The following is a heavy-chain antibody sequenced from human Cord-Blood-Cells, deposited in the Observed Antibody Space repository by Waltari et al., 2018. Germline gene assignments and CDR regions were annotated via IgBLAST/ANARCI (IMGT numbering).Heavy chain of an antibody. Sequence: QLQLQESGPGLVKPSETLSLTCTVSGGSISSSSYYWGWIRQPPGKGLEWIGSIYYSGSTYDNPSIKSRVTISVDTSKTQFSLKLSSVTAADTAVYYCARRAGIAARNWFDPWGQGTLVTVSS. CDR1: GGSISSSSYY. CDR2: IYYSGST. D-gene: IGHD6-6*01. V-gene: IGHV4-39*01. J-gene: IGHJ5*02. CDR3: ARRAGIAARNWFDP.